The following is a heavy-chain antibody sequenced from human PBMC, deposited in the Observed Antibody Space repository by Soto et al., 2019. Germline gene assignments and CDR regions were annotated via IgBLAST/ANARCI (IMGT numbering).Heavy chain of an antibody. V-gene: IGHV3-30-3*01. CDR3: ARGSFVVVTAIPQSPFDY. CDR1: GFTFSSYA. CDR2: ISYDGSNK. Sequence: GGSLRLSCAASGFTFSSYAMHWVRQAPGKGLEWVAVISYDGSNKYCADSVKGRFTISRDNSKNTLYLQMNSLRAEDTAVYYCARGSFVVVTAIPQSPFDYWGQGTLVTVSS. J-gene: IGHJ4*02. D-gene: IGHD2-21*02.